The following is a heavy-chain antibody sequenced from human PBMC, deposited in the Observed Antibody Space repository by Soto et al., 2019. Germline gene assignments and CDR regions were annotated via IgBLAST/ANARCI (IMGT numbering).Heavy chain of an antibody. D-gene: IGHD3-22*01. V-gene: IGHV1-46*01. CDR1: GCPFTRYY. Sequence: GSVKVSFKASGCPFTRYYMHLVRQAPGQGLEWMGIINPSGGSTSYAQKFQGRVTMTRDTSTSTVYMELSSLRSEDTAVYYCARDQVTYYYDSSDPVDAFDIWGQGTMVTVSS. CDR2: INPSGGST. CDR3: ARDQVTYYYDSSDPVDAFDI. J-gene: IGHJ3*02.